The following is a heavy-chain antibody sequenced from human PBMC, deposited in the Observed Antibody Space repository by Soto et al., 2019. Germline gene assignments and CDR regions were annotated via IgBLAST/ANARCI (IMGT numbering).Heavy chain of an antibody. CDR2: IYGGLTT. J-gene: IGHJ6*02. Sequence: PGGFLRLSCAASGFTASSTYMTWVRQAPGKGLEWVSVIYGGLTTSYADSVKGRFTISRDNSKNTVFLQMNSLRGEDTAVYYCARDRIEAAGTPRFNYYYGMDVWGQGTTVTVSS. CDR3: ARDRIEAAGTPRFNYYYGMDV. CDR1: GFTASSTY. V-gene: IGHV3-53*01. D-gene: IGHD6-13*01.